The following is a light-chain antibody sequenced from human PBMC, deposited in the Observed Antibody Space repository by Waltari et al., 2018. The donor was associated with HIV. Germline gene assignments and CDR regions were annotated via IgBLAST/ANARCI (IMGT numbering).Light chain of an antibody. CDR1: ESISTF. V-gene: IGKV3-11*01. CDR3: QQRSNWPHT. J-gene: IGKJ2*01. CDR2: DAS. Sequence: ETVLTQSPATLSVSPGERATLSCRASESISTFLSWYQQKPGQAPKVLISDASNRATVVPARFSGSGSGTDFTLTITSLEPEDVAVYYCQQRSNWPHTFGQGTKLEI.